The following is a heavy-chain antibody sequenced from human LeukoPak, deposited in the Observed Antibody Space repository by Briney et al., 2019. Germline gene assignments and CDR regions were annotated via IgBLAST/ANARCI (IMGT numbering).Heavy chain of an antibody. CDR2: INHSGST. CDR1: GGSFSGYC. V-gene: IGHV4-34*01. J-gene: IGHJ4*02. CDR3: ARGVKGFGELFPHDY. D-gene: IGHD3-10*01. Sequence: PSETLSLTCAVYGGSFSGYCWSWIRQPPGKGLEWIGEINHSGSTNYNPSLKSRVTISVDTSKNQFSLKLSSVTAADTAVYYYARGVKGFGELFPHDYWGQGTLVTVSS.